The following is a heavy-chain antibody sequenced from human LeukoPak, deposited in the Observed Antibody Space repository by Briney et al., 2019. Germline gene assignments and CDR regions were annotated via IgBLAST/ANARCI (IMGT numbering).Heavy chain of an antibody. V-gene: IGHV4-31*03. CDR2: IYYSGST. J-gene: IGHJ3*02. D-gene: IGHD6-19*01. CDR1: GGSISSDNYY. Sequence: SETLSLTCTVSGGSISSDNYYWSWIRQPAGKGLEWIGYIYYSGSTYYNPSLKSRVTISVDTSKNQFSLKLSSVTAADTAVYYCAREGDNGQWLKDGAFDIWGQGTMVTVSS. CDR3: AREGDNGQWLKDGAFDI.